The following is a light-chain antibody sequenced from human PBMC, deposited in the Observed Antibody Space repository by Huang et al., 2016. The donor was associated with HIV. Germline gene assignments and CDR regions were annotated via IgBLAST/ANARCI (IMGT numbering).Light chain of an antibody. CDR3: QQYHNWPYT. J-gene: IGKJ2*01. V-gene: IGKV3-15*01. CDR2: GAS. CDR1: QSVATN. Sequence: EIIMTQSPATLSLSPGEGASLSCRANQSVATNLAWYRHRPGQSPRILIFGASTRASGLPGGFSGSGSGTQFTLTVSGLQSEDFAVYYCQQYHNWPYTFGQGTKLEI.